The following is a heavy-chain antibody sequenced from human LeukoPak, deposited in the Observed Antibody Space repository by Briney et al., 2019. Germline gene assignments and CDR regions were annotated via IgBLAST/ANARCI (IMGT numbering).Heavy chain of an antibody. CDR2: ISYDGSNK. V-gene: IGHV3-30*04. CDR1: VFTFSSYA. CDR3: ARAKGAIDY. Sequence: PGGSLRLSCAASVFTFSSYAMHWVRQAPGKGLEWVAVISYDGSNKYYADSVKGRFTISRDNSKNTLYLQMNSLRAEDTAVYYCARAKGAIDYWGQGTLVTVSS. J-gene: IGHJ4*02. D-gene: IGHD4/OR15-4a*01.